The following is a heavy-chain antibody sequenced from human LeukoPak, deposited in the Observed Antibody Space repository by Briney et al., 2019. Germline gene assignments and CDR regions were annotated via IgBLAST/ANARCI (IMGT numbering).Heavy chain of an antibody. CDR3: ARAVGSGIFDY. V-gene: IGHV3-21*01. J-gene: IGHJ4*02. D-gene: IGHD6-19*01. Sequence: GGSLRLSCAASGFTFSSYGMNWVRQAPGKGLEWVSSISSSSSYIYYADSVKGRFTISRDNAKNSLYLQMNSLRAEDTAVYYCARAVGSGIFDYWGQGTLVTVSS. CDR1: GFTFSSYG. CDR2: ISSSSSYI.